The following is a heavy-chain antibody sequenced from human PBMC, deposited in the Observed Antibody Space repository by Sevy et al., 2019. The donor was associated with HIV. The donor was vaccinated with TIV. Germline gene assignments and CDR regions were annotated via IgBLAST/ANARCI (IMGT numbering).Heavy chain of an antibody. D-gene: IGHD6-19*01. V-gene: IGHV3-9*01. CDR3: AKGIGYSNGWYSWFDS. CDR2: SSWNSGSI. J-gene: IGHJ5*01. Sequence: SLKISCVASGFTFDDYAMHWVRKAPGKGPEWVSGSSWNSGSIGYAESVKGRFTISRDNAKNSLYLQMNSLRVEDTALYYCAKGIGYSNGWYSWFDSWGQGTLVTVSS. CDR1: GFTFDDYA.